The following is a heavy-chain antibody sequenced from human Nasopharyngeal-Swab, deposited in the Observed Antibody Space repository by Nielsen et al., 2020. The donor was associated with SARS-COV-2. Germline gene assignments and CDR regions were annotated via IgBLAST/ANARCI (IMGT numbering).Heavy chain of an antibody. Sequence: IRQRPGKGLEWIGYIYYSGSTNYNPSLKSRVTISVDTSKNQFSLRLSSATAADTAVYFCARGWTGQYFLDYWGQGTLVTVSS. V-gene: IGHV4-59*01. J-gene: IGHJ4*02. D-gene: IGHD3/OR15-3a*01. CDR3: ARGWTGQYFLDY. CDR2: IYYSGST.